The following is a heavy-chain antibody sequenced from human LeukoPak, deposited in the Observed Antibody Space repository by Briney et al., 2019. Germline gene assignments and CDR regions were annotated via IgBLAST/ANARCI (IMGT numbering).Heavy chain of an antibody. Sequence: SVKVSCKASGGTFSSYAISWVRQAPGLGLEWMGGIIPIFGTANYAQKFQGRVTITADESTSTAYMELSSLRSEDTAVYYCARRGYSYGPDAFDIWGQGTMVTVSS. J-gene: IGHJ3*02. CDR1: GGTFSSYA. CDR2: IIPIFGTA. CDR3: ARRGYSYGPDAFDI. V-gene: IGHV1-69*13. D-gene: IGHD5-18*01.